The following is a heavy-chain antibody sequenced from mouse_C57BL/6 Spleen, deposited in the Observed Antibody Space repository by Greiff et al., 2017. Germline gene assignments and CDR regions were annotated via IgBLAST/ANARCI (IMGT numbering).Heavy chain of an antibody. CDR1: GFTFSSYA. CDR3: ARESPPYDSYAMDY. V-gene: IGHV5-4*01. CDR2: ISDGGSYT. Sequence: EVQVVESGGGLVKPGGSLKLSCAASGFTFSSYAMSWVRQTPEKRLEWVATISDGGSYTYYPDNVKGRFTISRDNAKNNLYLQMSHLKSEDTAMYDCARESPPYDSYAMDYWGQGTSVTVAS. J-gene: IGHJ4*01.